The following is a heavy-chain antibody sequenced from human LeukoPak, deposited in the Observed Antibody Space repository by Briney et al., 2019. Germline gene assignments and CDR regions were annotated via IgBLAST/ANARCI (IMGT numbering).Heavy chain of an antibody. CDR3: ARVACSGGSCYHSFDY. Sequence: SETLSVTCAVPGYSISSGYYWAGIRRLPGKGLEGIRSSYHSGSTYYNPSLKSRVTISVETSTIQFSLKLSSVTAAYTAVYSCARVACSGGSCYHSFDYWGQGTLVTVSS. CDR2: SYHSGST. J-gene: IGHJ4*02. CDR1: GYSISSGYY. D-gene: IGHD2-15*01. V-gene: IGHV4-38-2*01.